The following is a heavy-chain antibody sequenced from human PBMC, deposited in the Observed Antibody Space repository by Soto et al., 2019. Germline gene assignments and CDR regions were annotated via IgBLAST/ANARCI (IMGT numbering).Heavy chain of an antibody. CDR1: GVSISSYY. J-gene: IGHJ4*02. CDR2: IYYSGST. V-gene: IGHV4-59*01. D-gene: IGHD5-18*01. CDR3: ARVTAL. Sequence: SETLSLTCTVSGVSISSYYWSWIRQPPGKGLEWIGYIYYSGSTNYNPSLKSRVTISVDTSKNQFSLKLSSVTAADTAVYYCARVTALWGQGTQVTVAS.